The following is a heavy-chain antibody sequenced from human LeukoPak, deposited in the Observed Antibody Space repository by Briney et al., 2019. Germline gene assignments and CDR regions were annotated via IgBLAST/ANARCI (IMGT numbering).Heavy chain of an antibody. J-gene: IGHJ5*02. Sequence: ASVKVSCKTSGYSFTDYYMHWVRQAPGQGLEWMGWINPYSGGTSSAQKFQGRVTMTRDTSNSTVYMQVSWLTSDDTAIYYCARADRLHGGPYLIGPWGQGTLVTVSS. D-gene: IGHD3-16*01. V-gene: IGHV1-2*02. CDR2: INPYSGGT. CDR1: GYSFTDYY. CDR3: ARADRLHGGPYLIGP.